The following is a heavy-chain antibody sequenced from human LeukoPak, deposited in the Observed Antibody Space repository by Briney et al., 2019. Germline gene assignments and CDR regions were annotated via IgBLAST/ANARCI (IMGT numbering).Heavy chain of an antibody. D-gene: IGHD3-10*01. J-gene: IGHJ4*02. CDR3: AKDGPSYGSGTYRGDY. V-gene: IGHV3-23*01. Sequence: PGGSLRLSCAASGFTFSSYAMPWVRQAPGKGLEWVSSISVNGGSTYYADSVKGRFTISRDNSKNTLYLQMNSLRAEDTAVYYCAKDGPSYGSGTYRGDYWGQGTLVTVSS. CDR1: GFTFSSYA. CDR2: ISVNGGST.